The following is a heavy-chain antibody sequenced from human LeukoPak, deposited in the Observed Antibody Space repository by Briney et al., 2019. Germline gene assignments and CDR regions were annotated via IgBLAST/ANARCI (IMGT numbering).Heavy chain of an antibody. J-gene: IGHJ4*02. Sequence: GGSLRLSCAASGFTFSSYGMHWVRQAPGKGLEWVAFIRYDGSNKYYADSVKGRFTISRDNSKNTLYLQMNSLRAEDTAVYYCARVARGNPYYFDYWGQGTLVTVSS. V-gene: IGHV3-30*02. CDR1: GFTFSSYG. CDR3: ARVARGNPYYFDY. D-gene: IGHD4-23*01. CDR2: IRYDGSNK.